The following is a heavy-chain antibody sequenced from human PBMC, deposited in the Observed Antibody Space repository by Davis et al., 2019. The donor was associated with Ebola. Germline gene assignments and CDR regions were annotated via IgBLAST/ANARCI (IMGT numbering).Heavy chain of an antibody. CDR3: ARGQFWSGYYMYYYYYGMDV. CDR2: IIPIFGTA. J-gene: IGHJ6*02. D-gene: IGHD3-3*01. CDR1: GGTFSSYA. V-gene: IGHV1-69*13. Sequence: SVKVSCKASGGTFSSYAISWVRQAPGQGLEWMGGIIPIFGTANYAQKFQGRVTITADESTSTAYMELSSLRSEDTAVYYCARGQFWSGYYMYYYYYGMDVWGQGTTVTVSS.